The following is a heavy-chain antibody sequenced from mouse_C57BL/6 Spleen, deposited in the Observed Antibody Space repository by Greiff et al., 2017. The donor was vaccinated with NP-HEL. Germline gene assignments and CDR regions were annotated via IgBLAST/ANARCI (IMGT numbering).Heavy chain of an antibody. J-gene: IGHJ2*01. CDR1: GYAFSSSW. V-gene: IGHV1-82*01. Sequence: LVESGPELVKPGASVKISCKASGYAFSSSWMNWVKQRPGKGLEWIGRIYPGDGDTNYNGKFKGKATLTADKSSSTAYMQLSSLTSEDSAVYFCARSEGYFDYWGQGTTLTVSS. CDR3: ARSEGYFDY. CDR2: IYPGDGDT.